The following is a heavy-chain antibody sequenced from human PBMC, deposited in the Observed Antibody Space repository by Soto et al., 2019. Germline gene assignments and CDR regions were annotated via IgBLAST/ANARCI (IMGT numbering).Heavy chain of an antibody. CDR3: VRDWSSNWQPIFDY. CDR2: IRQEGREE. Sequence: EVQLEESGGGLVQPGGSLSLSCAPSEFTFSNYWMSWVRQPQGKGLEWVAKIRQEGREEYYVDSVKGRFTTARDNARNSLYLQMNSLRADDTAVYYCVRDWSSNWQPIFDYWGQGTLVTVSS. V-gene: IGHV3-7*03. D-gene: IGHD6-13*01. J-gene: IGHJ4*02. CDR1: EFTFSNYW.